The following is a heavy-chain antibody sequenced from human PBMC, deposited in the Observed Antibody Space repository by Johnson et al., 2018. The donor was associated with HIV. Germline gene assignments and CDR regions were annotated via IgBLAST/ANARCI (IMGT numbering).Heavy chain of an antibody. CDR1: GFTFNTYW. D-gene: IGHD3/OR15-3a*01. J-gene: IGHJ3*01. CDR3: ARVGLSARGLGPLDL. V-gene: IGHV3-7*05. CDR2: IKLDGSEK. Sequence: VQLVESGGGLVQPGRSLRLSCAASGFTFNTYWMSWVRQAPGKGLEWVANIKLDGSEKYFVDSVKGRFTISRDNAKNSLYLQINSLRAEDTAIYYCARVGLSARGLGPLDLWGQGTVVTVSS.